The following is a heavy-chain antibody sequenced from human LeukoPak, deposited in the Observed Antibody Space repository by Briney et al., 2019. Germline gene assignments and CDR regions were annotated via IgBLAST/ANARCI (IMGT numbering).Heavy chain of an antibody. Sequence: SEILCLTGTVFGGSISGYCWSWFRQPPGKGLEWFGYIYYSETTNYNPSLKSRVTISVATSKNQSSLKLSSVSAADTAVYYCARSYYYDPANWFDTCGQGTLVTVSA. CDR2: IYYSETT. V-gene: IGHV4-59*08. CDR3: ARSYYYDPANWFDT. CDR1: GGSISGYC. J-gene: IGHJ5*02. D-gene: IGHD3-22*01.